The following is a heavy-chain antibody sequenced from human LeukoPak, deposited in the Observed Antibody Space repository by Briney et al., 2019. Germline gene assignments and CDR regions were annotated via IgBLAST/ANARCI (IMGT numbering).Heavy chain of an antibody. CDR1: GLTFSSYA. J-gene: IGHJ4*02. V-gene: IGHV3-21*01. D-gene: IGHD4-23*01. Sequence: GGSLRLSCAASGLTFSSYAMTWVRQAPGKGLEWVSSISSSSSYIYYADSVKGRFTISRDNAKNSLYLQMNSLRAEDTAVYYCARAGYGGNSWYWGQGTLVTVSS. CDR3: ARAGYGGNSWY. CDR2: ISSSSSYI.